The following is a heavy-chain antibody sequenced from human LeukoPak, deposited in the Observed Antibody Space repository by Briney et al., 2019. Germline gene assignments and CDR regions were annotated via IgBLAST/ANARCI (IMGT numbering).Heavy chain of an antibody. J-gene: IGHJ3*02. CDR3: AKITWVRGVIQSNPLHDAFDI. Sequence: PGGSLRLSCAASGFTFSSYSMNWVRQAPGKGLEWVSSISSSSSYIYYADSVKGRFTISRDNAKNSLYLQMNSLRAEDTAVYYCAKITWVRGVIQSNPLHDAFDIWGQGTMVTVSS. CDR2: ISSSSSYI. D-gene: IGHD3-10*01. CDR1: GFTFSSYS. V-gene: IGHV3-21*01.